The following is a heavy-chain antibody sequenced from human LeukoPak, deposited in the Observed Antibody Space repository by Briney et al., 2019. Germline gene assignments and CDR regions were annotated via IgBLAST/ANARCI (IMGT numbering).Heavy chain of an antibody. CDR3: SKDPNGDYIGAFDY. D-gene: IGHD4-17*01. Sequence: GGSLRLSCAASGFTFSSFAMTWVRQAPGKGLEWVASITSSQGRAYTTDSVKGRFTISRDNSQSTLYLQMNNLRVEDTAVYYCSKDPNGDYIGAFDYWGQGTLVTVSS. CDR1: GFTFSSFA. V-gene: IGHV3-23*01. J-gene: IGHJ4*02. CDR2: ITSSQGRA.